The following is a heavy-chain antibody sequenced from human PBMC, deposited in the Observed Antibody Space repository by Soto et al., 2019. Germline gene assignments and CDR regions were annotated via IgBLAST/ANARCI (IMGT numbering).Heavy chain of an antibody. CDR1: GFTFSSYA. CDR3: AKSFFYGSGSYSPIFDS. CDR2: ISGSGGST. Sequence: GGSLRLSCAASGFTFSSYAMSWVRQAPGKGLEWVSAISGSGGSTYYADSVKGRFTISRDNSKNTLYLQMNSLRAEDTAVYYCAKSFFYGSGSYSPIFDSCGQGSLVTVSS. V-gene: IGHV3-23*01. J-gene: IGHJ1*01. D-gene: IGHD3-10*01.